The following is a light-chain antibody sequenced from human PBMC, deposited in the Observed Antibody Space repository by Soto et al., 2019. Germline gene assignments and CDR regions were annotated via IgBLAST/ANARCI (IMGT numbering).Light chain of an antibody. J-gene: IGLJ1*01. CDR3: CSYAHSSTYV. Sequence: QSALTQPASVSGSPGRSITISCTGTSSDVGNYNLVSWYQHHAGKAPKLMIFEVSKRPSGVSNRFSGPKSGNTASLTISGLQAEDEADYYCCSYAHSSTYVFGTGTKVTVL. CDR1: SSDVGNYNL. V-gene: IGLV2-23*02. CDR2: EVS.